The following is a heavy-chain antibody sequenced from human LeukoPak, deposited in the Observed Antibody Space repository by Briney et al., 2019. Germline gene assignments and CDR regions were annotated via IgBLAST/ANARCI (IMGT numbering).Heavy chain of an antibody. CDR1: GGSFSGYY. V-gene: IGHV4-34*01. CDR2: INHSGST. CDR3: ARGNMVRGVRFDY. J-gene: IGHJ4*02. D-gene: IGHD3-10*01. Sequence: MPSETLSLTCAVYGGSFSGYYWSWIRQPPGKGLEWIGEINHSGSTNYNPSLKSRVTISVDTSKNQFSLKLSSVTAADTAVYYCARGNMVRGVRFDYWGQGTLVTVSS.